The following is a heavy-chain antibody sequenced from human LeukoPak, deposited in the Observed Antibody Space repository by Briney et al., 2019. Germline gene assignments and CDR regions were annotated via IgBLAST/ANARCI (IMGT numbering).Heavy chain of an antibody. V-gene: IGHV4-59*01. CDR2: IHHSGRT. CDR1: GSSLKTYF. J-gene: IGHJ4*02. D-gene: IGHD1-26*01. CDR3: ARTFTGSHLLEY. Sequence: SETLSLTCSISGSSLKTYFWTWIRQAPGKGLEYIGFIHHSGRTDYSPALKSRVTISIDTSKNELSLRLTSVTIADTAIYYCARTFTGSHLLEYWDQGTLVIVSS.